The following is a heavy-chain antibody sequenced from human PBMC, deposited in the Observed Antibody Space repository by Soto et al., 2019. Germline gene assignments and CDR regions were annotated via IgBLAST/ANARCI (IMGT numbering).Heavy chain of an antibody. CDR3: ARTRPRRGYSGYETFDY. Sequence: ASVKVSCKASGYTFTSYDINWVRQATGQGLEWMGWMNPNSGNTGYAQKFQGRVTMTRNTSISTAYMELSSLRSEDTAVYYCARTRPRRGYSGYETFDYWGQGTLVTVSS. CDR2: MNPNSGNT. J-gene: IGHJ4*02. CDR1: GYTFTSYD. V-gene: IGHV1-8*01. D-gene: IGHD5-12*01.